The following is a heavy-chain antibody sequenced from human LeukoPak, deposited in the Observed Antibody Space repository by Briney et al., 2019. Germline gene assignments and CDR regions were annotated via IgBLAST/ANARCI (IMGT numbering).Heavy chain of an antibody. V-gene: IGHV4-34*01. CDR3: AREGFAAAGRRTRFDP. CDR2: INLRGST. D-gene: IGHD6-13*01. CDR1: GGSFNDYY. J-gene: IGHJ5*02. Sequence: PSETLSLTCAVYGGSFNDYYWNWIRQPPGKGLEWIGQINLRGSTTYNPSLKSRVTISLDESKNQFSLKLSSVTAADTAVYYCAREGFAAAGRRTRFDPWGQGTLVTVSS.